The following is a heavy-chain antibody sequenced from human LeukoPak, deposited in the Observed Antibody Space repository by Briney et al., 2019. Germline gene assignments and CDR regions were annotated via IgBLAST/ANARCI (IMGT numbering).Heavy chain of an antibody. CDR3: ARDVKVGATVYYFDY. Sequence: SETLSLTCAVSGGSISSSNWWSWVRQPPGKGLEWIGEIYHSGSTNYNPSLKSRVTIPVDKSKNQFSLKLSSVTAADTAVYYCARDVKVGATVYYFDYWGQGTLVTVSS. D-gene: IGHD1-26*01. CDR1: GGSISSSNW. V-gene: IGHV4-4*02. CDR2: IYHSGST. J-gene: IGHJ4*02.